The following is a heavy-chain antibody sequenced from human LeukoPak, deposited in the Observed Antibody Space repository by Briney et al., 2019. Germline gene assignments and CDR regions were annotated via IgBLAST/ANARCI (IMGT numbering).Heavy chain of an antibody. J-gene: IGHJ4*02. V-gene: IGHV4-59*01. D-gene: IGHD3-9*01. CDR1: GGSISSSY. CDR3: ARAGDYDILTGYPYYFDY. Sequence: SETLSLTCTVSGGSISSSYWSWIRQPPPKGLEWIGSIYYSGSTNYNPSLKSRVTISVDTSKNQFSLKLRSVTAADTAVYYCARAGDYDILTGYPYYFDYWGQGTLVTVSS. CDR2: IYYSGST.